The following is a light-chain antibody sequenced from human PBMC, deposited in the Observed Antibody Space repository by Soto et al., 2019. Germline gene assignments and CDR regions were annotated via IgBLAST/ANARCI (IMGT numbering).Light chain of an antibody. Sequence: EIVMTQSPATLSVSPGERATLSCRASQSVSSNLAWYQQKPGQAPRPLIYGASTRATGIPARFSGSGSGTEFTLTISSLQSEDFAVYYCQQYNNWPPKTFGQGTRWIS. J-gene: IGKJ1*01. V-gene: IGKV3-15*01. CDR2: GAS. CDR3: QQYNNWPPKT. CDR1: QSVSSN.